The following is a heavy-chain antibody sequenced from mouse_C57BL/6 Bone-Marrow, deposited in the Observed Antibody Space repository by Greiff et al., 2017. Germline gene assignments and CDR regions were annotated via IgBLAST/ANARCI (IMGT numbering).Heavy chain of an antibody. D-gene: IGHD2-3*01. CDR3: ARGYSGFFAY. V-gene: IGHV1-54*01. Sequence: QVQLKESGAELVRPGTSVQVSCKASGYAFTHYLIEWVKPRPGQGLAWIGVINPGSGGTNNNEKFKGKATLTADKSSSTAYMQLSSLTAEDSAVYFCARGYSGFFAYWGQGTLVTVAA. CDR2: INPGSGGT. J-gene: IGHJ3*01. CDR1: GYAFTHYL.